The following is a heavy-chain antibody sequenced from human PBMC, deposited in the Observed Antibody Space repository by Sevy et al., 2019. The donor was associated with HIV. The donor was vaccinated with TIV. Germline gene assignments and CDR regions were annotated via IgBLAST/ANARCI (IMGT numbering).Heavy chain of an antibody. CDR1: GGSISSSSYY. Sequence: SETLSLTCTVSGGSISSSSYYWGWIRQPPGKGLEWIGSIYYSGSTYYNPSLKSRVTISVDTSKNQFSLKLSSVTAADTAVYYCARLRRCGPPGFGWGQGTLVTVSS. J-gene: IGHJ4*02. CDR2: IYYSGST. CDR3: ARLRRCGPPGFG. D-gene: IGHD2-21*01. V-gene: IGHV4-39*01.